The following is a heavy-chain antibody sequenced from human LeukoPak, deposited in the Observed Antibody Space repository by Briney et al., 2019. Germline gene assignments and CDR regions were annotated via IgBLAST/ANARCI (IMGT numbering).Heavy chain of an antibody. CDR2: VYYSGTS. V-gene: IGHV4-39*06. J-gene: IGHJ1*01. CDR3: ARGDPLQN. D-gene: IGHD2-21*01. Sequence: SETLSLTCAVSGGSISSSSYFCGWIRQPPAKELEGIGSVYYSGTSYYTPSLKSPITISIDTSKKHSALKLASETAASTAVYDCARGDPLQNWGQGTLVTVSS. CDR1: GGSISSSSYF.